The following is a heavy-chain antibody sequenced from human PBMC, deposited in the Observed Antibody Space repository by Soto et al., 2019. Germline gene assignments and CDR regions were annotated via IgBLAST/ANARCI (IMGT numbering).Heavy chain of an antibody. CDR1: GGSISSSSYY. D-gene: IGHD6-13*01. J-gene: IGHJ4*02. CDR3: ARLGSSWYQQWLLNVDY. V-gene: IGHV4-39*01. Sequence: PSETLSLTCTVSGGSISSSSYYWGWIRQPPGKGLEWIGSIYYSGSTYYSPSLKSRVTISVDTSKNQFSLKLSSVTAADTAVYYCARLGSSWYQQWLLNVDYWGQGTLVTVSS. CDR2: IYYSGST.